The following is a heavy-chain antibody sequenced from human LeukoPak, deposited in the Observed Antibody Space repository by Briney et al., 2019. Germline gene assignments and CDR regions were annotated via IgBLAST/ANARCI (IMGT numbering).Heavy chain of an antibody. V-gene: IGHV4-31*03. D-gene: IGHD4-17*01. CDR2: IYYSGST. Sequence: SETLSLTCTVSGGSISSGGYYWSWIRQHPGKGLEWIGYIYYSGSTYYNPSLKSRVTISVDTSKNQFSLKLSSVTAADTAVNYCARQDADGDLERDAFDIWGQGTMVTVSS. CDR3: ARQDADGDLERDAFDI. J-gene: IGHJ3*02. CDR1: GGSISSGGYY.